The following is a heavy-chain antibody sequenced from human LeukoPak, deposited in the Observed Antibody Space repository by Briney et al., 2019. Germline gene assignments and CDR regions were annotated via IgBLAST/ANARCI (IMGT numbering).Heavy chain of an antibody. Sequence: SETLSLTCTVSGDSIRSYDWSWIRQSPGKGLEWIGYISYSGSTNYNPSLKSRVTISVDTSKNQFSLNLSSVTAADTAVYYCVRSGTGHQLLLEMPFDYWGQGTLVTVSS. D-gene: IGHD2-15*01. CDR1: GDSIRSYD. CDR3: VRSGTGHQLLLEMPFDY. V-gene: IGHV4-59*01. J-gene: IGHJ4*02. CDR2: ISYSGST.